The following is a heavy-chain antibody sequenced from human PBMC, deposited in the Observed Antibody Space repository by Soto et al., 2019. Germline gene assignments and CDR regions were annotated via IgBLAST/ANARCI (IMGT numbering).Heavy chain of an antibody. CDR2: IKGAGATT. V-gene: IGHV3-74*01. CDR1: GFTFSSYW. CDR3: VRGVPGYYAMDV. D-gene: IGHD3-16*01. Sequence: EVQLVESGGGLVQPGGSLRLSCAASGFTFSSYWIHWVRQGPGKGLVWVSRIKGAGATTNYADSAKGRFTVSRDNAKNTGYLQMHSLTAEDTALYYCVRGVPGYYAMDVWGQGTTVTVSS. J-gene: IGHJ6*02.